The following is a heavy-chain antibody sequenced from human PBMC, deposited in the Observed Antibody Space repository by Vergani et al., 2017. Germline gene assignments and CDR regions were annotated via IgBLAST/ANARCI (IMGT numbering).Heavy chain of an antibody. V-gene: IGHV4-34*01. CDR1: GGSFSGYY. CDR2: INHSGST. Sequence: QVQLQQWGAGLLKPSETLSLTCAVYGGSFSGYYWSWIRQPPGKGLEWIGEINHSGSTNYNPSLKSRVTISVDTSKNQFSMKLSSVTAADTAVYYCERDGRSGRRKNYYYYGMDVWGQGTTVTVSS. D-gene: IGHD1-26*01. CDR3: ERDGRSGRRKNYYYYGMDV. J-gene: IGHJ6*02.